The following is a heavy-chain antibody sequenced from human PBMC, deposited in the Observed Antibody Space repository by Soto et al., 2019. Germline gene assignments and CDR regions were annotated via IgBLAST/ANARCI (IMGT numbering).Heavy chain of an antibody. CDR3: ARVRVEYRSSFYYYYYAMDA. CDR2: INPSGGST. J-gene: IGHJ6*02. Sequence: ASVKVSCKASGYTFTSYYMHWVRQAPGQGLEWMRKINPSGGSTSYAQKFQGRVTMTRDTSTSIVYLELSRLISEDTAVYFFARVRVEYRSSFYYYYYAMDAWGQVTTVTVSS. D-gene: IGHD6-13*01. V-gene: IGHV1-46*01. CDR1: GYTFTSYY.